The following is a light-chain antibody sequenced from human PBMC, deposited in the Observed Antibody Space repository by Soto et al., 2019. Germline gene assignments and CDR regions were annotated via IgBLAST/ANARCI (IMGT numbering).Light chain of an antibody. CDR1: SSTVGTYNI. Sequence: QSALTQPASVSGSPGQSITISCTGTSSTVGTYNIVSWYQQHPGKAPKLMIYEVNKRPSGVSNRFSGSKSGNTASLTISGLQAEDEADYYCCSYAGLNNYRVFGGGTKVTVL. V-gene: IGLV2-23*02. CDR3: CSYAGLNNYRV. J-gene: IGLJ2*01. CDR2: EVN.